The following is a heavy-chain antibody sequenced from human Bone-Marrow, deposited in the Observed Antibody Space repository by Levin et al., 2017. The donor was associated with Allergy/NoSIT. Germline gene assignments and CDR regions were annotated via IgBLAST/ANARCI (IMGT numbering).Heavy chain of an antibody. CDR3: AKFSPRSPQLLYGVWDF. Sequence: SETLSLTCSVSGGSISTYYWGWVRQPPGKGLEWIGYIYFNGNANYNSSLKSRVTISVDTSKNQFSLKLSSVTAADTAVYSCAKFSPRSPQLLYGVWDFWGQGILVIVSS. CDR1: GGSISTYY. CDR2: IYFNGNA. V-gene: IGHV4-59*01. J-gene: IGHJ4*02. D-gene: IGHD1-26*01.